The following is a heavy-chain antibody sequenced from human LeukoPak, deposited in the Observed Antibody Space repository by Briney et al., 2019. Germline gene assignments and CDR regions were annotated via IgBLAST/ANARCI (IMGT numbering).Heavy chain of an antibody. J-gene: IGHJ4*02. D-gene: IGHD2-8*01. Sequence: SETLSLTCAVYGGSFTDYYWSWIRQSPGKGLEWIGGSGHSGTTKYNPSLQSRLTISLDASKNQFSLKLTSVTAADTAVYFCARVSGLNNFDYWGQGTRVTVSS. V-gene: IGHV4-34*01. CDR1: GGSFTDYY. CDR2: SGHSGTT. CDR3: ARVSGLNNFDY.